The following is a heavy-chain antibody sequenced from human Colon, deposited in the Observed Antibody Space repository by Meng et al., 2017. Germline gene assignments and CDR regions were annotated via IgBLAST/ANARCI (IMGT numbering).Heavy chain of an antibody. D-gene: IGHD3-3*01. CDR2: ITNRGAP. CDR3: VKRSAVGEHPPFEN. Sequence: GGSLRLSCAASGFSFSSFAMSWVRQAPGKGLEWVSTITNRGAPWYTNSVEGRFTISRDTSKNMLYLQLNSLRVEDTAVYYCVKRSAVGEHPPFENWGKG. V-gene: IGHV3-23*01. J-gene: IGHJ4*02. CDR1: GFSFSSFA.